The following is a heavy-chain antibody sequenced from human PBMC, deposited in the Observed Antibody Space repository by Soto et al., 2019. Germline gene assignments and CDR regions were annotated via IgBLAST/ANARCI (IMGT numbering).Heavy chain of an antibody. V-gene: IGHV4-30-2*01. CDR1: GGSISSGGYS. CDR2: IYHSGST. CDR3: AGVPDS. Sequence: QLQLQESGSGLVKPSQTLSLTCAVSGGSISSGGYSWSWIRQPPGKGLEWIGYIYHSGSTYYNPSRKSRVTGSVVSSKNPFSLKMRSVTAADTAVYYCAGVPDSWGQGPLVAVSS. J-gene: IGHJ4*02.